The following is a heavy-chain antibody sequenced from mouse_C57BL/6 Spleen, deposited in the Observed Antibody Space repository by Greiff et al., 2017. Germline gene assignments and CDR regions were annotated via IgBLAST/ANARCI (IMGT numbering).Heavy chain of an antibody. CDR2: IRNKANGYTT. D-gene: IGHD2-1*01. J-gene: IGHJ3*01. CDR3: ARLGYGNYVAY. V-gene: IGHV7-3*01. Sequence: EVNVVESGGGLVQPGGSLSLSCAASGFTFTDYYMSWVRQPPGKALEWLGFIRNKANGYTTEYSASVKGRFTISRDNSQSILYLQMNALRAEDSATYYCARLGYGNYVAYWGQGTLVTVSA. CDR1: GFTFTDYY.